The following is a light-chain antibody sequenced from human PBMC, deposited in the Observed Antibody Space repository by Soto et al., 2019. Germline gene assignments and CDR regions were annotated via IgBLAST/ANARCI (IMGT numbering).Light chain of an antibody. V-gene: IGLV2-14*03. CDR1: SSDIGSFTF. J-gene: IGLJ1*01. CDR3: SSYTSSSTHV. Sequence: QPASVSGSPGQSITISCTGTSSDIGSFTFVSWYQQHPGKVPKLMIFDVNRRPSGVSDRFSGSKSGNTASLTISGLQAEDEGDYYCSSYTSSSTHVFGSGTKLTVL. CDR2: DVN.